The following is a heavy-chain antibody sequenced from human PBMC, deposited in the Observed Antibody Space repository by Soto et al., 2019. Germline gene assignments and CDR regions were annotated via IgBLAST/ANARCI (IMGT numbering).Heavy chain of an antibody. V-gene: IGHV1-3*01. CDR1: GYTFTSYA. Sequence: ASVKVSCKASGYTFTSYAMHWVRQAPGQRLEWMGWINAGNGNTKYSQKFQGRVTITRDTSASTAYMELSSLRSEDTAVYHCARDSDFWSGYYMPFDYWGQGTLVTVSS. CDR3: ARDSDFWSGYYMPFDY. J-gene: IGHJ4*02. CDR2: INAGNGNT. D-gene: IGHD3-3*01.